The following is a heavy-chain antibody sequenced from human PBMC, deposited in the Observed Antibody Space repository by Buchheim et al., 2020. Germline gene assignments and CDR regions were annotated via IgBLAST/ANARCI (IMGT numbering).Heavy chain of an antibody. CDR3: ARMIRGVNIKSYYHCMDV. J-gene: IGHJ6*03. Sequence: QVQLQQWGAGLLKPSETLSLTCAVYGESFSGYYWTWIRQPPGKGLEWVGDVNHSGRTNYNPSLKSRATISGDTSKNQFSLKLRTVTAADTAVYYCARMIRGVNIKSYYHCMDVWGKGTT. CDR1: GESFSGYY. V-gene: IGHV4-34*01. CDR2: VNHSGRT. D-gene: IGHD3-10*01.